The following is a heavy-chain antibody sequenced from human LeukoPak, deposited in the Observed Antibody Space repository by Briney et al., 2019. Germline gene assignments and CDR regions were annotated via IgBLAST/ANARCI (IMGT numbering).Heavy chain of an antibody. Sequence: GASVKVSCKASGYTFTSYDINWVRQATGQGLEWMGWMNPNSGNTGYAQKFQGRVTMTRNTSISTAYMELSSLRSEDTAVYYCASPYSSGPWVQSAKYFQHWGQGTLVTVSS. D-gene: IGHD6-19*01. CDR2: MNPNSGNT. CDR1: GYTFTSYD. V-gene: IGHV1-8*01. J-gene: IGHJ1*01. CDR3: ASPYSSGPWVQSAKYFQH.